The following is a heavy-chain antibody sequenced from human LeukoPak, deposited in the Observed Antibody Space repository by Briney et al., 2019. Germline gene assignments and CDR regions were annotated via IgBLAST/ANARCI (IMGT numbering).Heavy chain of an antibody. CDR2: IKRKNDDETA. CDR3: ATSGGNWDYFDY. V-gene: IGHV3-15*01. J-gene: IGHJ4*02. D-gene: IGHD7-27*01. Sequence: GGSLRLSCAGSGFYFINSWISWVRQPPGKGLEWVGHIKRKNDDETAEYAAPVKGRFTISRDDSKNTVYLQMYSLTIEDTGVYYCATSGGNWDYFDYWGQGTLVTVSS. CDR1: GFYFINSW.